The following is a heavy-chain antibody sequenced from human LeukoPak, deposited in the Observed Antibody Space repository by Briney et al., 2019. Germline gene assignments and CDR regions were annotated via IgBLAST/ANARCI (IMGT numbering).Heavy chain of an antibody. CDR3: ARTAVVTGGFDY. D-gene: IGHD4-23*01. J-gene: IGHJ4*02. CDR1: GDSISSSSYY. Sequence: ASETLSLTCTVSGDSISSSSYYWGWIRQPPGKGLEWIGSIYYSGSTYYNPSLKSRVTISVDTSKNQFSLKLSSVTAADTAVYYCARTAVVTGGFDYWGQGTLVTVSS. CDR2: IYYSGST. V-gene: IGHV4-39*01.